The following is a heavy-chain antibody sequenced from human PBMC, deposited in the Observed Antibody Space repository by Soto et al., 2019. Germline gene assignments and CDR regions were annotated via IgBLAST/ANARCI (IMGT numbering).Heavy chain of an antibody. CDR1: GFPFSSYG. Sequence: GGSLRLSCAGSGFPFSSYGMHWVRQAPGKGLEWVAIISHDGSNTYQADSVKGRFTISRDNSKNTLYLQMSSLRAEDTAVYYCAKGPGFCISSRCQNVYYGMDVWGQGTTVTVSS. D-gene: IGHD2-2*01. CDR2: ISHDGSNT. J-gene: IGHJ6*02. CDR3: AKGPGFCISSRCQNVYYGMDV. V-gene: IGHV3-30*18.